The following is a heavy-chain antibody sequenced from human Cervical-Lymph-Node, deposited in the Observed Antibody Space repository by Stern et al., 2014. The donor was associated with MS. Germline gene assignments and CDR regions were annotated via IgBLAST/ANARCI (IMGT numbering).Heavy chain of an antibody. CDR1: GGTFSKFP. Sequence: QVQLGQSGAEVTKPGSSVKVSCKASGGTFSKFPSSWVRQAPGQGLEWMGGIFPVFGTPTYAQEFRGRVTITADVSTSTVYMELSSLRSDDTAVYYCALSSETSDRWYSLVYDLWGQGTLVPVSS. CDR3: ALSSETSDRWYSLVYDL. D-gene: IGHD6-13*01. V-gene: IGHV1-69*01. CDR2: IFPVFGTP. J-gene: IGHJ5*02.